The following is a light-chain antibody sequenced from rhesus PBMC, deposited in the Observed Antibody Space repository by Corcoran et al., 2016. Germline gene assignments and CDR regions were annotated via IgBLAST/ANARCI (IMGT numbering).Light chain of an antibody. CDR2: LGF. CDR3: FQNRQPPLT. CDR1: QSLLLDSNGPTY. Sequence: DIVMTQTPLSLTVTPGEPASISCRSSQSLLLDSNGPTYLFWFLQRLGQSPQLLIYLGFNRASGVPDRFSGSGSVTDFTLKISRVEAEDAGIEYCFQNRQPPLTFGGGTKVEIK. V-gene: IGKV2-78*01. J-gene: IGKJ4*01.